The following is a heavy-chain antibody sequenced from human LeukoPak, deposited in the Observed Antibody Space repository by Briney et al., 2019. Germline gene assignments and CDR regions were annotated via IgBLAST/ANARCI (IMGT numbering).Heavy chain of an antibody. Sequence: GGSLRLSCAASGFTFKNYWMHGVRQAPGMGLVWVSSIRFDGGDTAYADSAKGRFTISRDNAKNTMFLQMNNLRAEDTAVYYCAKEIDGFDVWGQGTLVTVSS. CDR1: GFTFKNYW. V-gene: IGHV3-74*01. CDR3: AKEIDGFDV. CDR2: IRFDGGDT. J-gene: IGHJ3*01.